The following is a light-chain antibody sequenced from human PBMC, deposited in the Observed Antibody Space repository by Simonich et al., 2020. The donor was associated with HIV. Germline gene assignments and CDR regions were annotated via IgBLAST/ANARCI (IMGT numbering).Light chain of an antibody. CDR3: QQYGNSPMYT. CDR2: YAS. J-gene: IGKJ2*01. Sequence: EIVMTQSPATLSVSPGERATLSCRARQSVSSNLAWYQQKPGQAPRLLIYYASSWATGIPDRFSGSGSGTDFTLTISRLEPEDFAVYYWQQYGNSPMYTFGQGTRLEIK. V-gene: IGKV3-20*01. CDR1: QSVSSN.